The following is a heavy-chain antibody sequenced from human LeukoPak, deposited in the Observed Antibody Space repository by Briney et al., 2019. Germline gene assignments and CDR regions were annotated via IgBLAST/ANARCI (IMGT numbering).Heavy chain of an antibody. V-gene: IGHV3-21*01. CDR2: ISGKAVYT. J-gene: IGHJ6*02. CDR1: GFTFSSYS. D-gene: IGHD3-16*01. CDR3: AREGYDYVWQTPEQDGMDV. Sequence: PGGSLRLSCAASGFTFSSYSMNWVRQAPGKGLEWVSSISGKAVYTHYADSVKGRFTISRDNAKNSLYLQLNSLRAEDTAVYYCAREGYDYVWQTPEQDGMDVWGQGPTVTVSS.